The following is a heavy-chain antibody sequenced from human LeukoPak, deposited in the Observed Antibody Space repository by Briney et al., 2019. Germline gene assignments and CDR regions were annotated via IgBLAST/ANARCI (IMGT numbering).Heavy chain of an antibody. Sequence: GGSLRLSCAASGFTFSSYGMHWVRQAPGKGLEWVAVISYDGSNKYYADSVKGRFTISRDNSKNTLYLQMNSLRAEDTAVYYCAKDLKTVTTRAMSDYYYGMDVWGQGTTVTVSS. CDR1: GFTFSSYG. CDR2: ISYDGSNK. D-gene: IGHD4-17*01. J-gene: IGHJ6*02. V-gene: IGHV3-30*18. CDR3: AKDLKTVTTRAMSDYYYGMDV.